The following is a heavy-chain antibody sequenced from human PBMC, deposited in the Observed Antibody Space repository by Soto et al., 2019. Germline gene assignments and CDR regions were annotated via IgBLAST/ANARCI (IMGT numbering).Heavy chain of an antibody. CDR1: GGSISSGGYY. Sequence: QVQLQESGPGLVKPSQTLSLTCTVSGGSISSGGYYWSWLRQHPGKGLEWIGYIYYSGSTYYNPSLRSRVTISVDTSKYQFSLKLSSVTAADTAVYYCARGTVVGSSIWYNDYCGQGTLVTVSS. V-gene: IGHV4-31*03. CDR3: ARGTVVGSSIWYNDY. D-gene: IGHD6-13*01. CDR2: IYYSGST. J-gene: IGHJ4*02.